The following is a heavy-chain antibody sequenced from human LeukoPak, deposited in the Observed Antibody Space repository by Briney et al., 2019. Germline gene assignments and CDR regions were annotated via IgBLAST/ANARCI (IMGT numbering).Heavy chain of an antibody. Sequence: GGSLTLSCTAWGFIFSSFAMRWVREARERGGEWGSSLRGNGDTFYAEAAKGRFTLSRDESRNTVYLQLNNLRVEDTGIYYCAKAGWVSNADAVLWGQGTVVTVSS. CDR2: LRGNGDT. D-gene: IGHD1-1*01. V-gene: IGHV3-23*01. CDR1: GFIFSSFA. J-gene: IGHJ4*02. CDR3: AKAGWVSNADAVL.